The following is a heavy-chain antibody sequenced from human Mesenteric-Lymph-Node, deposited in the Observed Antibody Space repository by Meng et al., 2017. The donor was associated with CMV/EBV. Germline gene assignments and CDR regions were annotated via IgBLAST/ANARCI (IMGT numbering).Heavy chain of an antibody. CDR3: AKAYAAFGELLSLYYYGMDV. V-gene: IGHV3-15*01. CDR1: GFTFSNAW. CDR2: IYSKSDGGTT. D-gene: IGHD3-10*01. Sequence: GESLKISCVASGFTFSNAWMNWVRQTPGKGLEWVGRIYSKSDGGTTDYAAPVKGRFTISRDDSKNTGYLQMNSLRVEDTAVYYCAKAYAAFGELLSLYYYGMDVWGQGTTVTVSS. J-gene: IGHJ6*02.